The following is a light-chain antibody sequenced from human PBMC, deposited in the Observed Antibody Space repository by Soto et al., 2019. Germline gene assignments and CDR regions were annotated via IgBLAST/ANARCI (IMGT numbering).Light chain of an antibody. CDR2: EVS. J-gene: IGLJ2*01. Sequence: QSALTQPASVSGSPGQSITISCTGTSSDVGGYNYVSWYQHHPGKAPKLMIYEVSNRPSGISNRFSGSKSGNTASLTISWLQAEDEADYSCSSYISSNTVVFGGGTKLTVL. CDR3: SSYISSNTVV. CDR1: SSDVGGYNY. V-gene: IGLV2-14*01.